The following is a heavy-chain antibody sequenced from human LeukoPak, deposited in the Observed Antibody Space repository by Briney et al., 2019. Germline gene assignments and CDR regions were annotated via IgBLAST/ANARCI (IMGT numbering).Heavy chain of an antibody. CDR1: GGSITGYY. J-gene: IGHJ4*02. Sequence: SETLTLTCTVSGGSITGYYWNWIRQPPGKGLEWIGYIYYSGGTYYNPSLESRVTISVDTSKSQFSLKLSSVTAADTAVYYCARGRSRNAYNYDYWGQGTLVAVSS. CDR3: ARGRSRNAYNYDY. D-gene: IGHD5-24*01. V-gene: IGHV4-59*01. CDR2: IYYSGGT.